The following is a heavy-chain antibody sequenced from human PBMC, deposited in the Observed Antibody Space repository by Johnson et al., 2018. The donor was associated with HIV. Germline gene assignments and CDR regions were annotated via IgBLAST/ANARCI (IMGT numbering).Heavy chain of an antibody. V-gene: IGHV3-30-3*01. D-gene: IGHD6-6*01. Sequence: QVQLVESGGGLVQPGRSLRLSCAASGFTFSSYAMHWVRQAPGKGLEWVAVISYDGSNKYYADSVKGRFTISRDNSKNTLYLQMNSLRAEDTAVYYCASIAARRVSAFDIWGQGTMVTVSS. CDR3: ASIAARRVSAFDI. CDR1: GFTFSSYA. CDR2: ISYDGSNK. J-gene: IGHJ3*02.